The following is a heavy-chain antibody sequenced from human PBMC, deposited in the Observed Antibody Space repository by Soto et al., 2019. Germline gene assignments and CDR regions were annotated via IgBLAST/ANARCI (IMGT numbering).Heavy chain of an antibody. CDR3: ARHVLRFLEWPEYYFDY. V-gene: IGHV4-39*01. D-gene: IGHD3-3*01. Sequence: QLQLQESGPGLVKPSETLSLTCTVSGGSISSSSYYWGWIREPPGKGLEWIGSIYYSGSTYYNPSLKSRGPISVDTSKNQFSLKLSSVTAADTAVYYCARHVLRFLEWPEYYFDYWGQGTLVTVSS. CDR2: IYYSGST. CDR1: GGSISSSSYY. J-gene: IGHJ4*02.